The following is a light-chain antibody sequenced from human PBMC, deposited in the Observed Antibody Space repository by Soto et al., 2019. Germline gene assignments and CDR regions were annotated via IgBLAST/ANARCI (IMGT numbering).Light chain of an antibody. CDR1: QSVSSSY. Sequence: EIVLTQSPGTLSLSPGERATLSCRASQSVSSSYLAWYQQKPGQAPRLLIYGASSRATGIPDRFSGSGSGTDFTLTISRLEPEGFAVYYCQQYGSSPVTFGQGTKLEIK. CDR2: GAS. J-gene: IGKJ2*01. CDR3: QQYGSSPVT. V-gene: IGKV3-20*01.